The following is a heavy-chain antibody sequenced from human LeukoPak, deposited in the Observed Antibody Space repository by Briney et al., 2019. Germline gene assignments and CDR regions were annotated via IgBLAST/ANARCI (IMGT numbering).Heavy chain of an antibody. D-gene: IGHD3-22*01. CDR1: GASISSYY. J-gene: IGHJ4*02. V-gene: IGHV4-59*01. CDR2: MHYSGSS. CDR3: ARFYDRSGPHFDY. Sequence: SETLSLTRTVSGASISSYYWSWIRQPPGKGLEWIGDMHYSGSSNYNPSLKSRVTISVDTSKNQFSLKLSSVTAADTAVYYCARFYDRSGPHFDYWGQGTLVTVSS.